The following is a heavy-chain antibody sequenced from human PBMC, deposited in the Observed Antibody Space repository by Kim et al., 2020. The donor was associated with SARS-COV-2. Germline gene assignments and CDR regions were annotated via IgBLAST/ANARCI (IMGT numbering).Heavy chain of an antibody. V-gene: IGHV4-39*01. Sequence: SETLSLTCTVSGGSINSFTDYWGWIRQPPGKGLEWIGSFSYNGNTYYNPSLKSRVTISADASKNQFSLILTSVTAADTATYDCARRKLAGATRPWGPG. CDR2: FSYNGNT. CDR3: ARRKLAGATRP. D-gene: IGHD1-26*01. J-gene: IGHJ4*02. CDR1: GGSINSFTDY.